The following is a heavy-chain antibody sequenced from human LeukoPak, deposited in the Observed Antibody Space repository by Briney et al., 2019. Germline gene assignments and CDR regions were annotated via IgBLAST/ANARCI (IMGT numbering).Heavy chain of an antibody. V-gene: IGHV3-21*01. Sequence: PGGSLRLSCAASGFTFSSYSMNWVRQAPGKGLEWVSSISSSSSYIYYADSVKGRFTISRDNAKNSLYLQMNSLRAEDTAVYYCARNVADLRSEFGYYYYMDVWGKGTTVTVSS. D-gene: IGHD3-16*01. CDR3: ARNVADLRSEFGYYYYMDV. CDR2: ISSSSSYI. J-gene: IGHJ6*03. CDR1: GFTFSSYS.